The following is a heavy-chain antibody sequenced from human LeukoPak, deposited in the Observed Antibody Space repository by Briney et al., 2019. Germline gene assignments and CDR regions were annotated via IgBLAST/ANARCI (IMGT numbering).Heavy chain of an antibody. Sequence: GGSLRLSCAASGFTFSSYGMHWVRQAPGKGLEWVAVISYDGSNKYYADSVKGRFTISRDNSKNTLYLQMNSLRAEDTAVYYCAKDLTVAGVFDYWGQGTLVTVSS. D-gene: IGHD6-19*01. CDR1: GFTFSSYG. CDR2: ISYDGSNK. J-gene: IGHJ4*02. V-gene: IGHV3-30*18. CDR3: AKDLTVAGVFDY.